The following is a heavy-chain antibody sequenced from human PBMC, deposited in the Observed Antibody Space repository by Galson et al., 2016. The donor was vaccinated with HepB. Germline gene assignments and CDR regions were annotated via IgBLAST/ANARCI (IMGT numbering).Heavy chain of an antibody. V-gene: IGHV5-51*01. D-gene: IGHD3-3*01. J-gene: IGHJ4*02. CDR2: IYPGDSDT. Sequence: QSGAEVKKPGESLRIACQASGYNFTKHWIGWVRQMPGQGLEWMGIIYPGDSDTRYGPAFQGQVLISVDKAINTAHLEWTSLKASDTAKYYCARLASYHDPLTGYDLWTAYLDNWGQGTLVTVSS. CDR3: ARLASYHDPLTGYDLWTAYLDN. CDR1: GYNFTKHW.